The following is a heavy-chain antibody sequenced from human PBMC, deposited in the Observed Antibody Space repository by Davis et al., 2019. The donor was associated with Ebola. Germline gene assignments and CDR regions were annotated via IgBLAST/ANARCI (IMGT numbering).Heavy chain of an antibody. Sequence: GSLRLSCTVSGGSISSYYWSWIRQPPGKGLEWIGEINHSGSTNYNPSLKSRVTISVDTSKNQFSLKLSSVTAADTAVYYCARDKGWLQSSYFDYWGQGTLVTVSS. J-gene: IGHJ4*02. CDR1: GGSISSYY. D-gene: IGHD5-24*01. CDR3: ARDKGWLQSSYFDY. V-gene: IGHV4-34*01. CDR2: INHSGST.